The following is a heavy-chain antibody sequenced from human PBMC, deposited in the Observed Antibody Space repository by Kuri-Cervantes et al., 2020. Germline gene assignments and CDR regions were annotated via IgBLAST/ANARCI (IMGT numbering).Heavy chain of an antibody. D-gene: IGHD6-19*01. Sequence: GESLKISCAASGFTFSSYDMHWVRQATGKGLEWVSAIGTAGDTYYPGSVKGRFTISRDNSKNTLYLQMNSLRAEDTAVYYCARYSSGWSGYYYYGMDVWGQGTTVTVPS. J-gene: IGHJ6*02. V-gene: IGHV3-13*01. CDR2: IGTAGDT. CDR3: ARYSSGWSGYYYYGMDV. CDR1: GFTFSSYD.